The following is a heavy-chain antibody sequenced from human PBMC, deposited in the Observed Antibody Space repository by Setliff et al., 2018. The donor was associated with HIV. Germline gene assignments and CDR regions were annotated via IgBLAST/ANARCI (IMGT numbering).Heavy chain of an antibody. V-gene: IGHV4-38-2*01. CDR1: GYSISSGCY. CDR3: ARQPLYNDYDWRSYYFDY. D-gene: IGHD5-12*01. CDR2: MYHTGST. J-gene: IGHJ4*02. Sequence: SETLSLTCAVSGYSISSGCYWGWIRQPPGKGLEWIGRMYHTGSTYYNPSLNSRFTISVDTSKTQVSLKLRSVPAADTAVYYCARQPLYNDYDWRSYYFDYWGQGSLVTVSS.